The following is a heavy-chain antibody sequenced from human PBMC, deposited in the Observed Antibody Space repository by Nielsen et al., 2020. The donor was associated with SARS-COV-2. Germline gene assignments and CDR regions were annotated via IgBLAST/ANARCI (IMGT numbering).Heavy chain of an antibody. Sequence: GGSLRLSCAASGFTFSSYAMYWVRQAPGKGLEWVAVISYDGSNKYYADSVKGRFTISRDNPKNTLYLQMNSLRAEDTAVYNCARPPIKTFYYDSSGVNWGQGTLVTVSS. CDR1: GFTFSSYA. V-gene: IGHV3-30*04. D-gene: IGHD3-22*01. CDR3: ARPPIKTFYYDSSGVN. CDR2: ISYDGSNK. J-gene: IGHJ4*02.